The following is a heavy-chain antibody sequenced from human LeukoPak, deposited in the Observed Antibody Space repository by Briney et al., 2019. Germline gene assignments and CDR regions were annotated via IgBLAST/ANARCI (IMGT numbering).Heavy chain of an antibody. V-gene: IGHV4-39*01. CDR1: GGSISSSSYY. D-gene: IGHD2-21*02. Sequence: SETLSLTCTVSGGSISSSSYYWGWIRQPPGKGLEWIGTIYYRGSTYYNPSLKSRVTISVDTSKKQFSLKLSSVTAADTAVYYCARHEAAYCGGDCYSPFDYWGQGTLVTVSS. CDR2: IYYRGST. J-gene: IGHJ4*02. CDR3: ARHEAAYCGGDCYSPFDY.